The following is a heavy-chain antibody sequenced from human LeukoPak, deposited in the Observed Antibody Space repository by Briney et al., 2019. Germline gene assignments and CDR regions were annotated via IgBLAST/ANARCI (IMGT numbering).Heavy chain of an antibody. D-gene: IGHD6-6*01. Sequence: ASVKVSCKASGYTFTSYGINWVLQAPGQGLEWMGWIGAYKGNTHYAQKLQGRVTMTKDTSTNTAYMELRNLRSDDTAVYYCARDCPPSIAALGYYHMDVWGKGTTVTVSS. CDR3: ARDCPPSIAALGYYHMDV. CDR1: GYTFTSYG. V-gene: IGHV1-18*01. CDR2: IGAYKGNT. J-gene: IGHJ6*03.